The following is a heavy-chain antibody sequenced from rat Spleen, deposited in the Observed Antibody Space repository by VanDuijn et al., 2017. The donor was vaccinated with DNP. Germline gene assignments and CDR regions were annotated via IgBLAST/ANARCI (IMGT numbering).Heavy chain of an antibody. V-gene: IGHV5-31*01. CDR3: ARDRNYGGYSYFDY. Sequence: EVQLVESGGGPVQPGRSLKLSCVASGFIFSNYWMTWIRQAPGKGLEWVASITTTGGSTYYRDSVKGRFTISRDNAKSTLYLQMDSLRSEDTATYYCARDRNYGGYSYFDYWGQGVMVTVSS. D-gene: IGHD1-11*01. CDR2: ITTTGGST. J-gene: IGHJ2*01. CDR1: GFIFSNYW.